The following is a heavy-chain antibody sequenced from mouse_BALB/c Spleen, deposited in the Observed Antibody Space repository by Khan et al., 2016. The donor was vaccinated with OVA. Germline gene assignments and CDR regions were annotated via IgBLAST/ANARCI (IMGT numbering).Heavy chain of an antibody. CDR1: GFSLTSYG. Sequence: QVQLQQSGPGLVAPSQSLSITCTISGFSLTSYGLHWVRQPPGKGLEWLVVIWSDGSTTYNSALKSRLSISKDNSKSQVFLKMNSLQTDDTAMYYCARHDRYFYAMDYWSQGTSVTVSS. V-gene: IGHV2-6-1*01. D-gene: IGHD2-14*01. J-gene: IGHJ4*01. CDR2: IWSDGST. CDR3: ARHDRYFYAMDY.